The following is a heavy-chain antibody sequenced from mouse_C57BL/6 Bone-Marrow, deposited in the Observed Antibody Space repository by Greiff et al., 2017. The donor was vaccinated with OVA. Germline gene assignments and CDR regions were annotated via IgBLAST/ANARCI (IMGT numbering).Heavy chain of an antibody. V-gene: IGHV1-81*01. CDR3: ARRIPQLGWFAY. Sequence: QVQLKQSGAELARPGASVKLSCKASGYTFTSYGISWVKQRTGQGLEWIGEIYPRSGNTYYNEKFKGKATLTADKSSSTAYMELRSLTSEDSAVYFCARRIPQLGWFAYWGQGTLVTVSA. CDR1: GYTFTSYG. D-gene: IGHD4-1*02. J-gene: IGHJ3*01. CDR2: IYPRSGNT.